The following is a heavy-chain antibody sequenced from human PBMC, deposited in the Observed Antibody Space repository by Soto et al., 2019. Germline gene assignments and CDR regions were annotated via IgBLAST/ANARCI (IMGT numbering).Heavy chain of an antibody. CDR3: TRGQRWPQFGAPGSL. Sequence: SETLSLTCTVSGGSINSGDYYWSWIRQPPGKGLEWIGHIYYTGVTYYSPSLQSRVTMSVDTSKNQFSLELNSVTAADTAVYYCTRGQRWPQFGAPGSLWGQGTLVT. V-gene: IGHV4-30-4*01. CDR2: IYYTGVT. D-gene: IGHD3-10*01. J-gene: IGHJ4*02. CDR1: GGSINSGDYY.